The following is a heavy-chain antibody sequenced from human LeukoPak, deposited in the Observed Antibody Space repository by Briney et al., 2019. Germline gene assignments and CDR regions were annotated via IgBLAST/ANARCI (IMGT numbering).Heavy chain of an antibody. CDR2: IYHSGST. Sequence: PSETLSLTCAVSGGSISSGGYSWSWIRQPPGKGLEWIGYIYHSGSTNYNPSLKSRVTISVDTSKNQFSLKLSSVTAADTAVYYCARIPYDSSGWYGLDYWGQGTLVTVSS. D-gene: IGHD6-19*01. V-gene: IGHV4-30-2*01. CDR3: ARIPYDSSGWYGLDY. J-gene: IGHJ4*02. CDR1: GGSISSGGYS.